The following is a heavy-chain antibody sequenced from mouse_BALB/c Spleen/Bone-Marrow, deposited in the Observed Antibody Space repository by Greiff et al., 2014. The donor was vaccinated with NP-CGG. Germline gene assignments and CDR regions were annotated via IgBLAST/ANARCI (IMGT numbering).Heavy chain of an antibody. CDR3: ASYYYGSSSFAY. D-gene: IGHD1-1*01. CDR2: IDPANGNT. V-gene: IGHV14-3*02. Sequence: VQLQQSGAELVKPGASVKLSCTASGFNIKDTYMHWVKQRPEQGLEWIVRIDPANGNTKYDPKFQGKATITADTSSNTAYLQLSSLTSEDTAVYYCASYYYGSSSFAYWGQGTLVTVSA. J-gene: IGHJ3*01. CDR1: GFNIKDTY.